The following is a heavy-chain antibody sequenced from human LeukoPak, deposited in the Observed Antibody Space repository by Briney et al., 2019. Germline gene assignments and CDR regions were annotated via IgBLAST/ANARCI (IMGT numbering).Heavy chain of an antibody. Sequence: ASVKVSCKVSGYTLTELSMHWVRQAPGKGLEWMGGFDPEDGETIYAHKFQGRVTMTEDTSTDTAYMELSSLRSEDTAVYYCATRCSSTSCYTRRDNWFAPWGQGTLVTVSS. J-gene: IGHJ5*02. CDR2: FDPEDGET. CDR1: GYTLTELS. V-gene: IGHV1-24*01. D-gene: IGHD2-2*02. CDR3: ATRCSSTSCYTRRDNWFAP.